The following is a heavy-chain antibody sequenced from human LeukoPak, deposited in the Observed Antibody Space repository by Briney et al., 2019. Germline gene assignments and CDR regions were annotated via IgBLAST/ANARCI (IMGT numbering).Heavy chain of an antibody. Sequence: SETLSLTCAVYGGSFSGYYWSWIRQPPGKGLEWIGEINHSGSTNYNPSLKSRVTISVDTSKNQFSLKLSSVTAADTAVYYCARSVGNYFGSGSYLHFDYWGQGTLVTVSS. V-gene: IGHV4-34*01. CDR3: ARSVGNYFGSGSYLHFDY. CDR1: GGSFSGYY. D-gene: IGHD3-10*01. CDR2: INHSGST. J-gene: IGHJ4*02.